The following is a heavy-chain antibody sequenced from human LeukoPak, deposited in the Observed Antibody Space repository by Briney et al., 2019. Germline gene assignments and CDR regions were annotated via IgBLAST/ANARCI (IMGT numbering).Heavy chain of an antibody. Sequence: GGSLRLSCAASGFTFSDYYMSWMRQAPGKGLEWVSYISSSSTYTNYADSVKGRFTISRDNARNSLYLQMSSLRADDTAVHYCARRMTSVTTFDYWGQGTLVTVSS. J-gene: IGHJ4*02. CDR1: GFTFSDYY. D-gene: IGHD4-17*01. V-gene: IGHV3-11*03. CDR3: ARRMTSVTTFDY. CDR2: ISSSSTYT.